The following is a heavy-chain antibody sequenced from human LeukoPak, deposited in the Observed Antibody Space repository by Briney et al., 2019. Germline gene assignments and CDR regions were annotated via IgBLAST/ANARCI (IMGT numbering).Heavy chain of an antibody. Sequence: PSETLSLTCTVSGGSISSYYWSWIRQPPRKGLEWIGYIYYSGSTNYNPSLKSRVTISVDTSKNQFSLKLSSVTAADTAVYYCARLPMVTGYKYFDYWGQGTLVTVSS. CDR1: GGSISSYY. J-gene: IGHJ4*02. D-gene: IGHD5-18*01. V-gene: IGHV4-59*08. CDR2: IYYSGST. CDR3: ARLPMVTGYKYFDY.